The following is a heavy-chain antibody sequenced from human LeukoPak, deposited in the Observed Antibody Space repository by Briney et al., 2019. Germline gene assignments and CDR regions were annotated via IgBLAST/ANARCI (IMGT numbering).Heavy chain of an antibody. J-gene: IGHJ4*02. V-gene: IGHV3-23*01. D-gene: IGHD6-19*01. CDR2: ISGSGGST. Sequence: GGSLRLSCAASGFTFSGYAMSWVRQAPGKGLEWVSAISGSGGSTYYADSVKGRFTISRDNSKNTLYLQMNSLRAEDTAVYYCAKAESRLAVAGRGSFDYWGQGTLVTVSS. CDR1: GFTFSGYA. CDR3: AKAESRLAVAGRGSFDY.